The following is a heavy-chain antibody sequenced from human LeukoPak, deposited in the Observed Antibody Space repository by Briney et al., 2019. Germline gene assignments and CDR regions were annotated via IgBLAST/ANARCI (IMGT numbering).Heavy chain of an antibody. J-gene: IGHJ4*02. Sequence: ASVKVSCKASGGTFSSYAISWVRQAPGQGFEWMGRIIPIFGTANYAQKFQGRVTITTDESTSTAYMELSSLRSEDTAVYYCARDLPKSPYDSSGYYLDYWGQGTLVTVSS. CDR2: IIPIFGTA. V-gene: IGHV1-69*05. CDR1: GGTFSSYA. D-gene: IGHD3-22*01. CDR3: ARDLPKSPYDSSGYYLDY.